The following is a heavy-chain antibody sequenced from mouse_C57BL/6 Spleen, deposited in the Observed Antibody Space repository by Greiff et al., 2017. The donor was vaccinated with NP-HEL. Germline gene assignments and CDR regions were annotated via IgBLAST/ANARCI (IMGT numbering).Heavy chain of an antibody. D-gene: IGHD1-1*01. CDR2: IYPGDGDT. J-gene: IGHJ4*01. Sequence: QVQLQQSGPELVKPGASVKISCKASGYAFSSSWMNWVKQRPGKGLEWIGRIYPGDGDTNYNGKFKGKATLTADKSSSTAYMQLSSLTSEDSAVYFCARGGVNRITTVVASDYAMDYWGQGTSVTVSS. V-gene: IGHV1-82*01. CDR3: ARGGVNRITTVVASDYAMDY. CDR1: GYAFSSSW.